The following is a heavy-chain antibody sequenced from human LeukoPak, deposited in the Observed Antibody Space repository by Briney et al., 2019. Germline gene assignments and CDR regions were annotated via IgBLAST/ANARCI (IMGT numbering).Heavy chain of an antibody. V-gene: IGHV1-8*03. Sequence: ASVKVSCKASGHTFTSYDINWVRQATGQGLEWMGWMNPNSGNTGYAQKFQGRVTITRNTSISTAYMELSSLRSEDTAVYYCATASAYYDILTGYYRVDAFDIWGQGTMVTVSS. J-gene: IGHJ3*02. D-gene: IGHD3-9*01. CDR2: MNPNSGNT. CDR1: GHTFTSYD. CDR3: ATASAYYDILTGYYRVDAFDI.